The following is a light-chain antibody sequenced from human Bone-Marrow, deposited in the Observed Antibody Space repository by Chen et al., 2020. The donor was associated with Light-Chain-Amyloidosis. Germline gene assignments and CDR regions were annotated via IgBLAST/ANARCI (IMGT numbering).Light chain of an antibody. J-gene: IGLJ2*01. CDR1: DLPTKY. V-gene: IGLV3-25*03. CDR3: QSADSSGTYEVI. CDR2: RDT. Sequence: SYELTQPPSVSLSPGQTARITCSGDDLPTKYAYWYQQKPGQAPVLVIHRDTERPSGISEQFSGSSSGTTATLTISGVQAEDEADYHCQSADSSGTYEVIFGGGTKLTVL.